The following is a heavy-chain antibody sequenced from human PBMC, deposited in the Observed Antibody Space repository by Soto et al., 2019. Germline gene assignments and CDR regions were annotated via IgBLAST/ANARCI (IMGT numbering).Heavy chain of an antibody. CDR3: ARYGLGPLDY. D-gene: IGHD3-10*01. CDR1: GGSISRYY. Sequence: SXTLSLTCTVSGGSISRYYWSWIRQPPGKGLDWIGYIYYSGSTNYNPSLKSRVTISVDTSKNQFSLKLSSVTAADTAVYYCARYGLGPLDYWGQGTLVTVSS. J-gene: IGHJ4*02. CDR2: IYYSGST. V-gene: IGHV4-59*01.